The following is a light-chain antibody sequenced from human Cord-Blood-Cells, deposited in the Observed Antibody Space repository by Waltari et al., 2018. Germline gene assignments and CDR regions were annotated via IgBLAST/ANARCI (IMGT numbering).Light chain of an antibody. CDR3: HQANSFPLT. V-gene: IGKV1-12*01. J-gene: IGKJ4*01. CDR1: QGISSW. CDR2: AAS. Sequence: DIQMTQSPSSVSASVGDRVTILCRASQGISSWLAWSQQKPGKAPKLLIYAASSLQSGVPSRFSGSGSGTDVNLTIRSVQPEDFATYYCHQANSFPLTFGGGTNVEIK.